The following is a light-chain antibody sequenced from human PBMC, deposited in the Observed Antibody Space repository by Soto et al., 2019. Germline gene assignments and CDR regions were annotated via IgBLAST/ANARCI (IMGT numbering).Light chain of an antibody. Sequence: QSALTQPASMSGSPGQSITISCTGTSSDVGGYNYVSWYQRHPGKAHKLMIYEVSNRPSGVSNRFSGSKSGNTASLTISGLQAEDEADYYCSSSTINNTVLFGGGTKLTVL. CDR2: EVS. CDR3: SSSTINNTVL. J-gene: IGLJ2*01. CDR1: SSDVGGYNY. V-gene: IGLV2-14*01.